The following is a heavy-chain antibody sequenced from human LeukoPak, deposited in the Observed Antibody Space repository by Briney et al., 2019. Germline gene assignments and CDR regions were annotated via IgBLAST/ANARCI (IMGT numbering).Heavy chain of an antibody. J-gene: IGHJ4*02. CDR2: IPYDGSNK. CDR3: AKDKLQLLILDYFDY. Sequence: PGGSLRLSCAASGFSFRSYGMHWVRQTPGKGLEWVAAIPYDGSNKYYADSVKGRCTISKDNSKNTLYLQMNSLRPEDTAVYYCAKDKLQLLILDYFDYWGQGTLVTVSS. CDR1: GFSFRSYG. D-gene: IGHD4-11*01. V-gene: IGHV3-30*18.